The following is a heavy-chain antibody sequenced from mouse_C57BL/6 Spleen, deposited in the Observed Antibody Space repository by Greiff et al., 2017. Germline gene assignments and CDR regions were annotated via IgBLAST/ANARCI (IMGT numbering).Heavy chain of an antibody. CDR1: GFSLTSYG. V-gene: IGHV2-6*01. Sequence: VHLVESGPGLVAPSQSLSITCTVSGFSLTSYGVDWVRQSPGKGLEWLGVIWGVGSTNYNSALKSRLSISKDNSKSQVFLKMNSLQTDDTAMYYCASEFSTTGFAYWGQGTLVTVSA. D-gene: IGHD1-1*01. CDR2: IWGVGST. CDR3: ASEFSTTGFAY. J-gene: IGHJ3*01.